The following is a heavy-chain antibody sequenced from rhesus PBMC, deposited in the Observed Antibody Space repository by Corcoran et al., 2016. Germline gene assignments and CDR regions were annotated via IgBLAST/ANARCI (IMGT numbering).Heavy chain of an antibody. CDR3: ARIRDTVGTVGFDY. Sequence: QVQLQESGPGLVKPSETLSLTCAVSGGSISDSYYWSWIRQPPGKGLEWIGYIYGRCGSTHYNPSLKRRVTISTDTSRNQFSRKLSSVTAADTAVYYCARIRDTVGTVGFDYWGQGVLVTISS. V-gene: IGHV4-106*01. CDR1: GGSISDSYY. J-gene: IGHJ4*01. CDR2: IYGRCGST. D-gene: IGHD5-24*01.